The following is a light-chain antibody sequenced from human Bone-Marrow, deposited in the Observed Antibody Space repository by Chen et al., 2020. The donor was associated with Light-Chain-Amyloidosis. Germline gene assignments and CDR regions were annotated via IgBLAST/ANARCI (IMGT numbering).Light chain of an antibody. V-gene: IGKV3-11*01. CDR2: DAS. CDR1: QSVSSY. CDR3: QQRSNWPLLT. Sequence: EIVLTQSPPTRSLSPGERATLSCRASQSVSSYLAWYQQKPGQAPRLLIYDASNRATGIPARFSGSGSGTDFTLTISSLEPEDFAVYYCQQRSNWPLLTFGGGTKVEIK. J-gene: IGKJ4*01.